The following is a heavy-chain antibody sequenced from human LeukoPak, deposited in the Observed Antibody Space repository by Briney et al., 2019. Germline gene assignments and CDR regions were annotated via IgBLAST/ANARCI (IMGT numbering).Heavy chain of an antibody. CDR1: GYSFTSYW. J-gene: IGHJ4*02. Sequence: PGESLKISCKGSGYSFTSYWISWVRQLPGKGLEWMGFIYPGASNSRYSPSFQGQVTVSSDLSINTSYLQWSSLKASDTGMYYCARRAKAYCSGDCSLASDYWGQGTLVTVSS. V-gene: IGHV5-51*01. CDR2: IYPGASNS. CDR3: ARRAKAYCSGDCSLASDY. D-gene: IGHD2-21*02.